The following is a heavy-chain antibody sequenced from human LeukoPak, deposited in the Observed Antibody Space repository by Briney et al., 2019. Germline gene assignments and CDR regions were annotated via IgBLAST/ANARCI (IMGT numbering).Heavy chain of an antibody. CDR1: GGSISSSSYY. J-gene: IGHJ4*02. CDR3: ASSNWLRDANFDS. CDR2: IYYSGST. D-gene: IGHD6-13*01. Sequence: SETLSLTCTVSGGSISSSSYYWGWIRQPPGKGLEWIGSIYYSGSTYYNPSLKSRVTISVDTPKNQFSLKLASVTASDSAVYYCASSNWLRDANFDSWGQGTLVTVSS. V-gene: IGHV4-39*07.